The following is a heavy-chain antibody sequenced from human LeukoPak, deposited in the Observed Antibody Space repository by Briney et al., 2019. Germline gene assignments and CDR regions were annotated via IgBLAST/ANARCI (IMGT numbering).Heavy chain of an antibody. CDR2: FDPEDGET. Sequence: ASVKVSCKVSGYTLTELSMHWVRQAPGEGLEWIGGFDPEDGETIYAQKFQGRVTMTEDTSTDTAYMELSSLRSEDTAVYYCATGFIMITFGGVIVTSDYWGQGTLVTVSS. CDR3: ATGFIMITFGGVIVTSDY. CDR1: GYTLTELS. V-gene: IGHV1-24*01. J-gene: IGHJ4*02. D-gene: IGHD3-16*02.